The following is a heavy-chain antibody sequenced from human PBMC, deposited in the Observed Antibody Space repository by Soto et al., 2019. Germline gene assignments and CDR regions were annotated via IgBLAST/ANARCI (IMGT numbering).Heavy chain of an antibody. Sequence: VQLVESGGGLVQPGGSLRLSCAASGFTFSSYWMTWVRQAPGKGLEWVASIKQDGSQKSYVDSVKGRFTIARDNAENSLYLQLSSLRIDDSAVYCCVRELGMRYWGRGILVTVSS. J-gene: IGHJ4*02. V-gene: IGHV3-7*03. CDR2: IKQDGSQK. CDR1: GFTFSSYW. D-gene: IGHD7-27*01. CDR3: VRELGMRY.